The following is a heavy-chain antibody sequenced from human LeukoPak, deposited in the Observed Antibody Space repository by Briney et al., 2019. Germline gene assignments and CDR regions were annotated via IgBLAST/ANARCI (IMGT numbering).Heavy chain of an antibody. D-gene: IGHD2-21*01. CDR3: ARGLDSYYDY. CDR1: GFTFSSYS. CDR2: ISRSSNYI. J-gene: IGHJ4*02. V-gene: IGHV3-21*01. Sequence: PGGSLRLSCAASGFTFSSYSMSWVRQAPGKGLEWVSSISRSSNYIYYADSVKGRFTISRDDAKNSLYLEMNSLRAEDTSVYYCARGLDSYYDYWGQGTLVTVSS.